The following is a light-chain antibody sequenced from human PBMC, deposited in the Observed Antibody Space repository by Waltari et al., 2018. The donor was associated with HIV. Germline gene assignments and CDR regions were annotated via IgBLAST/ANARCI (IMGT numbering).Light chain of an antibody. CDR3: SSYTSSSTLV. V-gene: IGLV2-14*01. CDR1: SSDVGGYND. CDR2: EVS. Sequence: QSALTQPASVSGSPGQSITISCPGTSSDVGGYNDVSWYQQHPGKAPKLMISEVSNRPSGVSNRFSGSKSGNTASLTISGLQAEDEADYYCSSYTSSSTLVFGGGTKLTVL. J-gene: IGLJ2*01.